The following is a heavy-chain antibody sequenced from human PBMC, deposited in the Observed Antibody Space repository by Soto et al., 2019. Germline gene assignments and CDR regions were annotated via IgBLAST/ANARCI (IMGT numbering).Heavy chain of an antibody. V-gene: IGHV4-4*07. CDR2: IYTSGST. J-gene: IGHJ6*02. Sequence: PSETLSLTCTVSGGSISSYYWSWIRHPAGKGLEWIGRIYTSGSTSYNPSLKSRVTMSVDTSKNQFSLKPNSVTAADAAVYYCSSSQEENYYYYSGLDVWAQGTTVTVSS. CDR3: SSSQEENYYYYSGLDV. CDR1: GGSISSYY.